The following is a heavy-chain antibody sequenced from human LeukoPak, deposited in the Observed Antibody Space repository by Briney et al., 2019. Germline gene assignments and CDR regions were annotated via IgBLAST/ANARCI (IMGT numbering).Heavy chain of an antibody. CDR1: GVTLRSNS. Sequence: GGSLRLSCAGSGVTLRSNSMSWVRQAPGKGLEWVSVINSGGGTYYADSVKGRFTISRDTSKNTLYMQMDSLRAEDTAVYYCASGDTTGYSGDAFNIWGQGTMVTVSS. J-gene: IGHJ3*02. CDR3: ASGDTTGYSGDAFNI. D-gene: IGHD3-22*01. V-gene: IGHV3-53*01. CDR2: INSGGGT.